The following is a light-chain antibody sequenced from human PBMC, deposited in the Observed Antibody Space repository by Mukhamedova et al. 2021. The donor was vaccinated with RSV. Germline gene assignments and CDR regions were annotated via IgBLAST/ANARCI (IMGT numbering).Light chain of an antibody. CDR1: QSVSSSS. CDR3: QHYGSSLGT. J-gene: IGKJ5*01. Sequence: GERATLSCRASQSVSSSSLAWYQQKPGQAPRLLIYGASRRATGIPDRFTGSGSGTDFTLTVSKLEPEDFAVYYCQHYGSSLGTFG. V-gene: IGKV3-20*01. CDR2: GAS.